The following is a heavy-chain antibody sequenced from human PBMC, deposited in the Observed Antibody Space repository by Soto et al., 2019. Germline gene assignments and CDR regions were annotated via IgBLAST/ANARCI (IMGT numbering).Heavy chain of an antibody. CDR2: IYPGDSDT. V-gene: IGHV5-51*01. CDR3: ARVGAYCECWSGYYTGIHYYGMDV. CDR1: GYSFTSYW. Sequence: GESLKISCKGSGYSFTSYWIGWVRQMPGKGLEWMGIIYPGDSDTRYSPSFQGQVTISADKSISTAYLQWSSLKASDTAMYYWARVGAYCECWSGYYTGIHYYGMDVWGQGTRVTVSS. J-gene: IGHJ6*02. D-gene: IGHD3-3*01.